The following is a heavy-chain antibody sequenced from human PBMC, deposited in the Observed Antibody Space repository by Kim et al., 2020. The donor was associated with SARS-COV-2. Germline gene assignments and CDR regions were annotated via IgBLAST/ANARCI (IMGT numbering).Heavy chain of an antibody. V-gene: IGHV3-23*01. D-gene: IGHD4-4*01. J-gene: IGHJ2*01. CDR1: GVTFSMHA. CDR3: AKRDDYSNFVYWYFAL. Sequence: GGSLRLSCAASGVTFSMHAMSWVRQAPGKGLEWVSGISGGGETTYYADSVKGRFTISRDNSKNTLYLQMSSLRAEDTALYYCAKRDDYSNFVYWYFALWG. CDR2: ISGGGETT.